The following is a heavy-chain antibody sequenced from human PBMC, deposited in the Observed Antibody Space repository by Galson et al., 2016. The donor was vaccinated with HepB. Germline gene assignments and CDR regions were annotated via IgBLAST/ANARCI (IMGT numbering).Heavy chain of an antibody. CDR2: MEYIGNT. CDR1: GDSVSSDGYY. D-gene: IGHD1-26*01. J-gene: IGHJ4*02. Sequence: SETLSLTCTVSGDSVSSDGYYWNWVRQAPGKGLEWMANMEYIGNTNFNPPLKSRITISVDTSKNQFSLKLPSVTAADTAVYFCARESRSTWNYLDSWGQGTLVSVSS. V-gene: IGHV4-61*08. CDR3: ARESRSTWNYLDS.